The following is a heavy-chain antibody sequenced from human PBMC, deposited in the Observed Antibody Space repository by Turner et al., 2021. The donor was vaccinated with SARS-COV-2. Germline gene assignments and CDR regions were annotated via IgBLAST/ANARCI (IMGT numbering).Heavy chain of an antibody. CDR3: ARARHSLDDYNYPIDY. D-gene: IGHD4-4*01. CDR2: IHYSGST. J-gene: IGHJ4*02. V-gene: IGHV4-59*01. Sequence: GPGLVKPSSTLSLTCTVSGGSISSYYWSWIRQPPGKGLEWIGYIHYSGSTNYNPSLKSLVTITVDTDKNQFSLKLGSVTAADTAVYYCARARHSLDDYNYPIDYWGQGTLVTVSS. CDR1: GGSISSYY.